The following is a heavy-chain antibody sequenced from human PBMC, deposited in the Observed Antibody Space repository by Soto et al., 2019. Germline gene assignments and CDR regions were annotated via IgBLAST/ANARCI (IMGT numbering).Heavy chain of an antibody. J-gene: IGHJ6*02. V-gene: IGHV3-23*01. CDR2: ISGSGGST. Sequence: GGSLRLSCAASGFTFSSYAMSWVRQAPGKGLEWVSAISGSGGSTYYADSVKGRFTISRDNSKNTLYLQMNSLRAEDTAVYYCAKRPYSSSSGYYYGMDVWGQGTTVTVSS. D-gene: IGHD6-6*01. CDR1: GFTFSSYA. CDR3: AKRPYSSSSGYYYGMDV.